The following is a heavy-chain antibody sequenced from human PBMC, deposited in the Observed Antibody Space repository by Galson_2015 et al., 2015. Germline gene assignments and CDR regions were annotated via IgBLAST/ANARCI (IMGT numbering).Heavy chain of an antibody. D-gene: IGHD2-15*01. Sequence: SLRLSCAASGFTFSSYWMSWVRQAPGKGLEWVANIKQDGSEKYYVDSVKGRFTISRDNAKNSLYLQMNSLRAEDTAVYYCARVGLGYCSGGSCPKGFDIWGQGTMVTVSS. CDR3: ARVGLGYCSGGSCPKGFDI. J-gene: IGHJ3*02. CDR1: GFTFSSYW. CDR2: IKQDGSEK. V-gene: IGHV3-7*01.